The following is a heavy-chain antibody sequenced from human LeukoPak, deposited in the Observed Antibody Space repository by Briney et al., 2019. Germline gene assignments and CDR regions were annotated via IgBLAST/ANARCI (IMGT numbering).Heavy chain of an antibody. CDR2: TYYSGST. CDR3: ARGRGV. CDR1: GGSISNGAYP. V-gene: IGHV4-31*03. J-gene: IGHJ6*02. Sequence: SQTLSLTCTVSGGSISNGAYPWSWIRQHPGEGLEWIGYTYYSGSTYYNPSLKSRVSISVDTSKNQFSLKLSSVTAADTAVYYCARGRGVWGQGTTVTVSS.